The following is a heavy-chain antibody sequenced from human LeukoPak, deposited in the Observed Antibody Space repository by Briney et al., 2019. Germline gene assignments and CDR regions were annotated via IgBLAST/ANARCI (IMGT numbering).Heavy chain of an antibody. CDR1: GGSIRSSGYY. D-gene: IGHD3-22*01. CDR2: IYTSGST. Sequence: SETLSLTCTVSGGSIRSSGYYWSWIRQPAGKGLEWIGRIYTSGSTNYNPSLKSRVTMSVDTSKNQFSLKLSSVTAADTAVYYCAREGGSSGYYSYYYYYYMDVWGKGTTVTISS. CDR3: AREGGSSGYYSYYYYYYMDV. J-gene: IGHJ6*03. V-gene: IGHV4-61*02.